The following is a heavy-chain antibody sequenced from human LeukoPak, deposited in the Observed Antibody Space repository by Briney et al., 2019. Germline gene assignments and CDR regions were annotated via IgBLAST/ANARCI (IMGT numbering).Heavy chain of an antibody. CDR1: GGSFNGYY. D-gene: IGHD1-1*01. J-gene: IGHJ4*02. CDR3: ARGWYIAPRFDY. V-gene: IGHV4-34*01. Sequence: SETLSLTCAVYGGSFNGYYWRWMPQPPGKGLEGIGKINHSRSTNYTPSLKSRVNISVDTSKTQFYLKLSSVTAEDTAVYYCARGWYIAPRFDYWGQGPLVTVSS. CDR2: INHSRST.